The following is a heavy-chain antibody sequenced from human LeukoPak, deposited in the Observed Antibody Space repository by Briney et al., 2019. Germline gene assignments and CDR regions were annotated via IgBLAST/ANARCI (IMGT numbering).Heavy chain of an antibody. CDR3: VRGSYNSFDI. V-gene: IGHV3-74*01. J-gene: IGHJ3*02. D-gene: IGHD5-24*01. CDR2: INGDESNK. CDR1: GFTFSSSR. Sequence: GGSLRLSCAASGFTFSSSRMSWVRQAPGKGLVGVSRINGDESNKSHAGSVKGRFTISRDNAKNTLYLQMNSLRAEDTAVYYCVRGSYNSFDIWGQRTTVTVSS.